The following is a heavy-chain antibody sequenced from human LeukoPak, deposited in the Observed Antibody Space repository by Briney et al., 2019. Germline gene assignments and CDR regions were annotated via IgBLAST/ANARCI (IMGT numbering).Heavy chain of an antibody. CDR2: IYYSGST. J-gene: IGHJ4*02. CDR1: GGSISSSSYY. V-gene: IGHV4-39*01. CDR3: ARRLTRTLWYFDY. D-gene: IGHD2-2*01. Sequence: SETLSLTCTVSGGSISSSSYYWGWIRQPPGKGLEWIGCIYYSGSTYYNPSLKSRVTISVDTSKNQFSLKLSSVTAADTAVYYCARRLTRTLWYFDYWGQGTLVTVSS.